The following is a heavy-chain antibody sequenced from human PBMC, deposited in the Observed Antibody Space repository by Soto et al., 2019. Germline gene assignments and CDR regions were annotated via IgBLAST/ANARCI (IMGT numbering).Heavy chain of an antibody. V-gene: IGHV3-23*01. Sequence: EVKLLESGGGWLQPGGSLRLSWAASGFTFSSYAMNWVRQAPGKGLEWVSGITGSGAGSYYSDSVKGRFTISRDNSKNTLYLQMNSLRAEDTAVYYCAKAYSNSWPNDWFDPWGQGSLVTVSS. CDR3: AKAYSNSWPNDWFDP. D-gene: IGHD6-13*01. CDR2: ITGSGAGS. CDR1: GFTFSSYA. J-gene: IGHJ5*02.